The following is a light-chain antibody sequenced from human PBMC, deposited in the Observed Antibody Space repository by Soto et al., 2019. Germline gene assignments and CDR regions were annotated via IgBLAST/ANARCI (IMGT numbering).Light chain of an antibody. V-gene: IGLV2-14*01. Sequence: QSVLTQPASVSGSPGQSITISCTGTSSDVGGYNYVSWYQQHPGKAPKLMIYEVSNRPSRVSNRFSGSKSGNTASLTISGLQAGDEADYYRSSYTRSRTSYVFGTGTKVTVL. CDR1: SSDVGGYNY. J-gene: IGLJ1*01. CDR2: EVS. CDR3: SSYTRSRTSYV.